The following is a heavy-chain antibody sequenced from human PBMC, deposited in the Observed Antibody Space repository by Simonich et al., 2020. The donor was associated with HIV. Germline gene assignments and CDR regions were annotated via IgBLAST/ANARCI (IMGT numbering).Heavy chain of an antibody. CDR2: FDPEYGEA. CDR1: GYTLTELT. CDR3: ATTRHSSGFYGDY. Sequence: QVQLVQSGAEVKKPGASVKVSCKVSGYTLTELTMNWVRKASGKGLEGMGCFDPEYGEANYAQKFQGRVTMTEDTSTETAYMELSSLRSEDTAVYYCATTRHSSGFYGDYWGQGTLVTVSS. V-gene: IGHV1-24*01. J-gene: IGHJ4*02. D-gene: IGHD6-19*01.